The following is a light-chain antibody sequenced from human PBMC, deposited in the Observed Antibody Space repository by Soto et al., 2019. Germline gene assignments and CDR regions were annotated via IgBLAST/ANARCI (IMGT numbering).Light chain of an antibody. J-gene: IGKJ5*01. CDR3: QQYQSWPIT. CDR2: GAS. V-gene: IGKV3-15*01. CDR1: QSVSSSY. Sequence: EIVLTQSPGTLSLSPGERATLSCRASQSVSSSYLAWYQQKPGQAPRLLIYGASTRATGIPARFSGSGSGTEFTLTISSLQSEDFAVYYCQQYQSWPITFGQGTRLEIK.